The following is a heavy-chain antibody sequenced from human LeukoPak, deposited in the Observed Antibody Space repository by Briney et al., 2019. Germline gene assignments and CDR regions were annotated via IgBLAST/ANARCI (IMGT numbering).Heavy chain of an antibody. J-gene: IGHJ4*02. D-gene: IGHD2-2*01. CDR1: GFTFTSYA. V-gene: IGHV3-23*01. CDR3: AKVVVVVLAAGDYFDC. CDR2: ISGSGGST. Sequence: GGSLRLSCAASGFTFTSYAMSWVRQAPGKGLEWVSGISGSGGSTYYADSVKGRFTISRDNSKNTLYLQINSLRAEDTAIYYCAKVVVVVLAAGDYFDCWGQGTLVTVSS.